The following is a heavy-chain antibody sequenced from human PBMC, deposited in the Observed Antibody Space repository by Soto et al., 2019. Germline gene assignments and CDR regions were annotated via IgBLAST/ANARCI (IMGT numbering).Heavy chain of an antibody. Sequence: QVQLVQSGAEVKKPGASVKVSCKASGYTFTSYGISWVRQAPGQGLEWMGWISAYNGNTNYAQKLQGRVTMTTDTSTSTAYMELRSLRSDDTAVYYYATSTRVVVITTELDYWGQGTLVTVSS. D-gene: IGHD3-22*01. V-gene: IGHV1-18*01. CDR3: ATSTRVVVITTELDY. J-gene: IGHJ4*02. CDR2: ISAYNGNT. CDR1: GYTFTSYG.